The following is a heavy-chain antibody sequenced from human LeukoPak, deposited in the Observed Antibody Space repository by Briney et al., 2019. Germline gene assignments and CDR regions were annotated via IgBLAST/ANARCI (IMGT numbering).Heavy chain of an antibody. CDR3: AGYAGAPSTFDY. J-gene: IGHJ4*02. Sequence: GGSLRLSCAASGFTFSSYSMNWVRQAPGKGLEWVSSISSSSSYIYYADSVKGRFTISRDNAKNSLYLQMNSLRAEDTAMYYCAGYAGAPSTFDYWGKGTLVTVSS. V-gene: IGHV3-21*01. CDR1: GFTFSSYS. D-gene: IGHD2-2*01. CDR2: ISSSSSYI.